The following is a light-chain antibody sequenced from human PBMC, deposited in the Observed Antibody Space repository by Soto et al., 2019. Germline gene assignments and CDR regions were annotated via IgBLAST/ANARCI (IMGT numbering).Light chain of an antibody. J-gene: IGKJ3*01. CDR2: AAS. Sequence: DIPMTQSPSSLSASVGDRVTITCRTSQSTSSYLNWYQQKPGKAPKLLIYAASSLQSLQSGVPSRYSGSGSGTDFSLTISSLQPEDFATYYCQQSYNTLSYFGPGTKVDIK. CDR3: QQSYNTLSY. V-gene: IGKV1-39*01. CDR1: QSTSSY.